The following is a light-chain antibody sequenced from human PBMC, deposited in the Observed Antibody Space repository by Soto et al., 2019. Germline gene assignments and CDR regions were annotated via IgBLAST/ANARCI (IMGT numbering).Light chain of an antibody. CDR2: AAS. CDR1: QGISSY. Sequence: IQLTQSPSSLSASVGDRVTITCRASQGISSYLAWYQQKPGKAPKLLIYAASTLQSGVPSRFSGSGSGTDFTLTISSLKPEDFATSYCQQLNSYPLTFGGGTKVEIK. J-gene: IGKJ4*01. V-gene: IGKV1-9*01. CDR3: QQLNSYPLT.